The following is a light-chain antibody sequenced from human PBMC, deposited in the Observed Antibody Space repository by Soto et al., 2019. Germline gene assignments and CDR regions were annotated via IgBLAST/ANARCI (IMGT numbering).Light chain of an antibody. CDR1: SSDVGSYDY. Sequence: QSALTQPASVSGSPGQSITFSCTGTSSDVGSYDYVSWHQQHPGKAPKLIIYDVNNRPSGVPSRFSGSKSGNTASLIISGLQTEDEAEYYCCSYSTSGTHVLGTGTKLTVL. J-gene: IGLJ1*01. CDR2: DVN. CDR3: CSYSTSGTHV. V-gene: IGLV2-14*03.